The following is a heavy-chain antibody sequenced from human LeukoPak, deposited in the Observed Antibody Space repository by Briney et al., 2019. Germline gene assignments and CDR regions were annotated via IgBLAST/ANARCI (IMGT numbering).Heavy chain of an antibody. Sequence: SETLSLTCTVSGGSISSSDYYWAWIRQPPGKGLEWIGSIYYSGSTYYNPSLKSRVTISVDTSKNQFSLKLSSATAADTAVYYCARRVVDSSGWEYFDYWGQGTLVTVSS. CDR1: GGSISSSDYY. J-gene: IGHJ4*02. CDR3: ARRVVDSSGWEYFDY. D-gene: IGHD6-19*01. V-gene: IGHV4-39*01. CDR2: IYYSGST.